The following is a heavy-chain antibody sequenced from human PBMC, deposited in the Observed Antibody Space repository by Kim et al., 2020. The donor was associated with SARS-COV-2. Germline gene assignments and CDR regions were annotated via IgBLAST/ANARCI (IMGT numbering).Heavy chain of an antibody. CDR2: VSYSGST. V-gene: IGHV4-59*01. CDR1: GGSINRYE. D-gene: IGHD3-10*01. J-gene: IGHJ6*02. Sequence: SETLSLTCTVSGGSINRYEWSWIRQPPGKGLEWIGYVSYSGSTNYNSSLKSRVTISVDTSKNQFSLKLTSVTAADSAFYYCARDARIAMTRGSYGLDVWGQGTAVTVSS. CDR3: ARDARIAMTRGSYGLDV.